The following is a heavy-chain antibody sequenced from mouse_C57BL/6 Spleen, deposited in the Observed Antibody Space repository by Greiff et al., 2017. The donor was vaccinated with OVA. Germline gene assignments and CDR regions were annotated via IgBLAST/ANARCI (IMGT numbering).Heavy chain of an antibody. D-gene: IGHD2-3*01. V-gene: IGHV3-6*01. CDR2: ISYDGSN. Sequence: EVKLVESGPGLVKPSQSLSLTCSVTGYSITSGYYWNWIRQFPGNKLEWMGYISYDGSNNYNPSLKNRISITRDTSKNQFFLKLNSVTTEDTATYYCAIYDGYYNYWGQGTTLTVSS. J-gene: IGHJ2*01. CDR3: AIYDGYYNY. CDR1: GYSITSGYY.